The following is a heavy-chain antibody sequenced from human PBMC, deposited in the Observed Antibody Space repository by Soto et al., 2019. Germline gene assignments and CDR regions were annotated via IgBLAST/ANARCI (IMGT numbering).Heavy chain of an antibody. J-gene: IGHJ5*02. D-gene: IGHD6-6*01. CDR3: AKRPSIAARNWFDP. Sequence: XGSLSLSCAASGFTFSSYAMSWVRQAPGKGLEWVSAISGSGGSTYYADSVKGRFTISRDNSKNTLYLQMNSLRAEDTAVYYCAKRPSIAARNWFDPWGQGTLVTVSS. CDR1: GFTFSSYA. CDR2: ISGSGGST. V-gene: IGHV3-23*01.